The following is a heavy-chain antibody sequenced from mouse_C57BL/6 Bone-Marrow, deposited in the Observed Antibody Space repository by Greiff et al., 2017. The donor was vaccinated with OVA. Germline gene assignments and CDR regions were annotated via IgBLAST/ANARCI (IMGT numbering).Heavy chain of an antibody. Sequence: QVQLQQPGAELVKPGASVKLSCKASGYTFTSYWMQWVKQRPGQGLEWIGEIDPSDSYTNYNQKFKGKATLTVDTSSSTAYMQLSSLTSEDSAVYYCARENYGRMLAYWGQGTLVTGPA. V-gene: IGHV1-50*01. CDR3: ARENYGRMLAY. CDR1: GYTFTSYW. J-gene: IGHJ3*01. CDR2: IDPSDSYT. D-gene: IGHD1-1*01.